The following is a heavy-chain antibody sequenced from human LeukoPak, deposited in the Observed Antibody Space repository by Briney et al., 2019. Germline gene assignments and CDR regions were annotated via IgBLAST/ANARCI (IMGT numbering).Heavy chain of an antibody. D-gene: IGHD6-13*01. CDR2: IYYSGST. CDR1: GGSISSNNYY. J-gene: IGHJ4*02. Sequence: SETLSLTCTVSGGSISSNNYYWGWIRQPPGQGLEWIGSIYYSGSTFYNPSHRSRVTISVDTSKNQFSLKLSSVTAADTALYYCARRPWTSSWYFDHWGQGTLVTVSS. V-gene: IGHV4-39*01. CDR3: ARRPWTSSWYFDH.